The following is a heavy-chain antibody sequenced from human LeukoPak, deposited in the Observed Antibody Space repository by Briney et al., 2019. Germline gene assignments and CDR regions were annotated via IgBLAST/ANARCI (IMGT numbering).Heavy chain of an antibody. CDR2: ISAYNGNT. V-gene: IGHV1-18*01. CDR1: GYTLTELS. CDR3: AREGPLDAFDI. Sequence: GASVKVSCKVSGYTLTELSMHWVRQAPGQGLEWMGWISAYNGNTNYAQKLQGRVTMTTDTSTSTAYMELRSLRSDDTAVYYCAREGPLDAFDIWGQGTMVTVSS. J-gene: IGHJ3*02.